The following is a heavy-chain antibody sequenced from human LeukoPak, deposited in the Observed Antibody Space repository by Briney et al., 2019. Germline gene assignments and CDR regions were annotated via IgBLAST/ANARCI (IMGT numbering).Heavy chain of an antibody. D-gene: IGHD5-12*01. Sequence: PSETLSLTCTVSGGSISSSSYYWGWIRQPPGKGLEWIGSIYYSGSTYYNPSLKSRVTISVDTSKNQFSLKLSSVTAADTAVYYCARDQSGYDQDYWGQGTLVTVSS. CDR2: IYYSGST. CDR1: GGSISSSSYY. CDR3: ARDQSGYDQDY. V-gene: IGHV4-39*07. J-gene: IGHJ4*02.